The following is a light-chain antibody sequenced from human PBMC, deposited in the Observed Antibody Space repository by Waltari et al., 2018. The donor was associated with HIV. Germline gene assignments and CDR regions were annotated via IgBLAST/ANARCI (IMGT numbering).Light chain of an antibody. J-gene: IGLJ2*01. CDR1: SSNLGTNA. CDR2: RNN. CDR3: ATLDDSLNGPV. Sequence: QSVLTQQPSVSGTPGKRVTTTCSANSSNLGTNALSWYQQFPGTAPKLLIYRNNQRPSGVPDRFSGSKSGTSASLAISGLQSEDEADYYCATLDDSLNGPVFGGGTKVTVL. V-gene: IGLV1-44*01.